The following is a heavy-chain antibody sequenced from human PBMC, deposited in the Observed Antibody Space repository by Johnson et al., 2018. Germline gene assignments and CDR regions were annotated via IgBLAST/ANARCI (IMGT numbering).Heavy chain of an antibody. Sequence: LVESGGGLVQPGRSLRLSCTASGFTFGDYAMSWFRQAPGKGLEWVGFIRSKAYGGTTEYAASVKGRFTISRDDSKSIAYLQMNSLKTEDTAVYYCTGTSYYYDGSGTQGWYFVLGGRGTLVTVSS. D-gene: IGHD3-22*01. CDR1: GFTFGDYA. CDR3: TGTSYYYDGSGTQGWYFVL. J-gene: IGHJ2*01. CDR2: IRSKAYGGTT. V-gene: IGHV3-49*03.